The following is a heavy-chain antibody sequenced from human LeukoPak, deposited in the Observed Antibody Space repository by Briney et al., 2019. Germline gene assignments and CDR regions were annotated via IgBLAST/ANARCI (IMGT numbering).Heavy chain of an antibody. CDR2: TYPGDSHT. CDR1: GYSFTTYW. J-gene: IGHJ4*02. V-gene: IGHV5-51*01. CDR3: ARLLGSSSSSWASFDY. Sequence: GESLKISCKGSGYSFTTYWIGWVRQIPGKGLEWMGITYPGDSHTIYSPSFRGQVTMSADKSISTAYLQWSSLKASDTAMYYCARLLGSSSSSWASFDYWGQGTLVTVSS. D-gene: IGHD6-13*01.